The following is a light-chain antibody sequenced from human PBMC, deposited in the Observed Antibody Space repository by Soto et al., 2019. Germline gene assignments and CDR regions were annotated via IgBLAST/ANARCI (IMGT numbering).Light chain of an antibody. CDR3: ATWDDSLDGPV. J-gene: IGLJ2*01. CDR1: SSNIGRNA. Sequence: QSVLTQPPSASGAPGQRVTISCSGSSSNIGRNAVNWYRQLPGTAPRLLIYNNALRPSGVPYRFSASRSGTSASLAISGLQSEDEANFYCATWDDSLDGPVFGGGTKLTVL. V-gene: IGLV1-44*01. CDR2: NNA.